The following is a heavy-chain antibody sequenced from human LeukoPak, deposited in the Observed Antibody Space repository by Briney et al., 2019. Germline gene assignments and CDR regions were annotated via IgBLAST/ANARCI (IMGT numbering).Heavy chain of an antibody. CDR3: AKAAEMATILND. J-gene: IGHJ4*02. CDR1: GFTFDDYA. V-gene: IGHV3-9*01. D-gene: IGHD5-24*01. CDR2: ISWNSGSI. Sequence: GGSLRLSRAASGFTFDDYAMHWVRQAPGKGLEWVSGISWNSGSIGYADSVKGRFTISRDNAKNSLYLQMNSLRAEDTALYYCAKAAEMATILNDWGQGTLVTVSS.